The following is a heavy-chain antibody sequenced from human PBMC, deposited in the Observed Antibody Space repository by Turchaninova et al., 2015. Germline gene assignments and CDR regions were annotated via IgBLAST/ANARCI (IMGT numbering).Heavy chain of an antibody. Sequence: QLRLQESGPGLVTPSETPSLSRSVARAAISSSCYYWGWSPHLTSSGSSCSWDCTRPPQGKGLESIGSIYYSGSTYYNPSLKSRVTISVDTSKNQFSLKLSSVTAADTAVYYCARELRYFDWLSFFDYWGQGTLVTVSS. V-gene: IGHV4-39*02. CDR3: ARELRYFDWLSFFDY. D-gene: IGHD3-9*01. CDR2: IYYSGST. CDR1: RAAISSSCYY. J-gene: IGHJ4*02.